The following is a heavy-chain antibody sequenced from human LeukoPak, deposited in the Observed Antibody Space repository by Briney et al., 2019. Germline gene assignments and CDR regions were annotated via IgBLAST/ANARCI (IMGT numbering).Heavy chain of an antibody. CDR2: IYYSGST. V-gene: IGHV4-59*01. J-gene: IGHJ4*02. CDR3: ARGRPGGSYFDY. D-gene: IGHD1-26*01. Sequence: PSETLSLTCTVSGGSISSYYWSWIRQPPGKGLEWIGYIYYSGSTNYNPSLKSRVTISVDTSKNQFSLKLSSVTAADTAVYYCARGRPGGSYFDYWGQGTLVTVSS. CDR1: GGSISSYY.